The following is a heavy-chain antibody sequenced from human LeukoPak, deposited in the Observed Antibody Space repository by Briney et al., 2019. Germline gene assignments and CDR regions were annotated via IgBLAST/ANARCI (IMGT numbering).Heavy chain of an antibody. V-gene: IGHV4-34*01. J-gene: IGHJ5*02. CDR2: INHSGST. Sequence: PSETLSLTCAVYGGSFSGYYWSRIRQPPGKGLEWIGEINHSGSTNYNPSLKSRVTISVDTSKNQFSLKLSSVTTADTAVYYCAGRPLWQGWFDPWGQGTLVTVSS. CDR1: GGSFSGYY. D-gene: IGHD5-18*01. CDR3: AGRPLWQGWFDP.